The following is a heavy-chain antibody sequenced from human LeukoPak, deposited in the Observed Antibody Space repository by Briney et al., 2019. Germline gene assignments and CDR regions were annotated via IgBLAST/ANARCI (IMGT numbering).Heavy chain of an antibody. CDR3: ARDPTVLGSYSSFCLDS. CDR2: VDSGSGYI. V-gene: IGHV3-21*01. CDR1: GFTFTEYC. D-gene: IGHD3-16*01. Sequence: GGSLRLSCAASGFTFTEYCIHWVRQAPGKGLEWVSCVDSGSGYIYYAESVKGRFTISRDNAKKSVYLQMNSLRDDDTAVYYCARDPTVLGSYSSFCLDSWGQGTLVTVSS. J-gene: IGHJ4*02.